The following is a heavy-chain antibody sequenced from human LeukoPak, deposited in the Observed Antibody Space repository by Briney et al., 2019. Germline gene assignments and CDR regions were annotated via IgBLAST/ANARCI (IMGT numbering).Heavy chain of an antibody. Sequence: SETLSLTCAVYGGSFSGYYWSWIRQPPGKGLEWIGEINHSGSPNYNPSLKSRVTISVDTSKNQFSLKLSSVTAADTAVYYCAGGVRAAAGTGGYYFDYWGQGTLVTVSS. J-gene: IGHJ4*02. CDR2: INHSGSP. CDR3: AGGVRAAAGTGGYYFDY. CDR1: GGSFSGYY. V-gene: IGHV4-34*01. D-gene: IGHD6-13*01.